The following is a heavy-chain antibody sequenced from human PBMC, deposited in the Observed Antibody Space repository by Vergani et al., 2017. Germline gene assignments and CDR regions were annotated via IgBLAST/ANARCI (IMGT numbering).Heavy chain of an antibody. CDR2: ISAYNGNT. V-gene: IGHV1-18*01. D-gene: IGHD3-22*01. Sequence: QVQLVQSGAEVKKPGASVKVSCKASGYTFTSYGISWVRQAPGQGLEWMGWISAYNGNTNYAQKLQGRVTMTTDTSTSTAYMELRSLRSDDTAVYYCARGFSPRQSYYYDSSGYSFDYWGQGTLVTVSS. J-gene: IGHJ4*02. CDR1: GYTFTSYG. CDR3: ARGFSPRQSYYYDSSGYSFDY.